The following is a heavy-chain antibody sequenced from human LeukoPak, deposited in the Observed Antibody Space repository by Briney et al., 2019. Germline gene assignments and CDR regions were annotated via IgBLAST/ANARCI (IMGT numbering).Heavy chain of an antibody. J-gene: IGHJ4*02. D-gene: IGHD2-21*01. V-gene: IGHV4-39*02. CDR3: AREYSRSVVAGSRPDL. CDR2: MYYRGTT. CDR1: GGSISSSSYS. Sequence: SETLSLTCSASGGSISSSSYSWGWIRQSPGKGLEWIGSMYYRGTTYENSSLKSRLTLSIDTSNNQFSLKLTSVTAADTAVYFCAREYSRSVVAGSRPDLWGQGLLVTVSS.